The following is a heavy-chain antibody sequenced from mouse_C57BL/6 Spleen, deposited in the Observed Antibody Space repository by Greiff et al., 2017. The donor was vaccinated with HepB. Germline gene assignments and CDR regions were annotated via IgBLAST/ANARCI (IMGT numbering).Heavy chain of an antibody. Sequence: EVKVVESGGGLVKPGGSLKLSCAASGFTFSSYAMSWVRQTPEKRLEWVATISDGGSYTYYPDNVKGRFTISRDNAKNNLYLQMSHLKSEDTAMYYCARERLRLQYYFDYWGQGTTLTVSS. J-gene: IGHJ2*01. D-gene: IGHD1-2*01. CDR2: ISDGGSYT. V-gene: IGHV5-4*01. CDR1: GFTFSSYA. CDR3: ARERLRLQYYFDY.